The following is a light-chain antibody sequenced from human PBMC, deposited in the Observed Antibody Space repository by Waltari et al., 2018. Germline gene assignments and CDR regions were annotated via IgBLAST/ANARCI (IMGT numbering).Light chain of an antibody. CDR3: QQYETTPCT. CDR2: WAS. V-gene: IGKV4-1*01. J-gene: IGKJ2*02. CDR1: QSVLSSTNSNNY. Sequence: DIVLTQSPDSLALSLGERATISCRSSQSVLSSTNSNNYLAWYQQRPGQPPKLLFYWASTRLSGVPDRFDGSGSGREFTLIISSLQAEDWAVEYCQQYETTPCTFGQETRWEIK.